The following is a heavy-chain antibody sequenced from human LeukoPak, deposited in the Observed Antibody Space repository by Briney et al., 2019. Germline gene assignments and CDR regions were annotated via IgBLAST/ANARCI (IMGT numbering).Heavy chain of an antibody. CDR1: GFTFSTYS. V-gene: IGHV3-48*02. Sequence: GGSLRLSCAASGFTFSTYSMNWVRQAPGKGLEWVSYISSSSSSIYYADSVKGRFTISRDNAKNSLYLQMSSLRDEDTAVYYCARERLWFFDHWGQGTLVTVSS. D-gene: IGHD3-10*01. J-gene: IGHJ5*02. CDR2: ISSSSSSI. CDR3: ARERLWFFDH.